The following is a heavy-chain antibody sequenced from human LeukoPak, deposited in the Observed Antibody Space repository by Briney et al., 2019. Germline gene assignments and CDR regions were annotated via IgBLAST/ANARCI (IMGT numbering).Heavy chain of an antibody. CDR3: AREEPDYDTSGYPFFDP. J-gene: IGHJ5*02. D-gene: IGHD3-22*01. CDR1: GYTFSDYY. CDR2: INPSDGSA. V-gene: IGHV1-46*01. Sequence: ASVKVSCKTSGYTFSDYYIHWVRQAPGQGLEWMGIINPSDGSANYPQNFQGRITMTRDTSTSTVYMELLSLRSDDTGMYYCAREEPDYDTSGYPFFDPXGQGTXXXVXS.